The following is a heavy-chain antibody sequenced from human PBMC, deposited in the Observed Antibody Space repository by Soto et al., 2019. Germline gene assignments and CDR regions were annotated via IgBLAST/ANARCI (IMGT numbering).Heavy chain of an antibody. Sequence: LSLTCTVSGGSISSGGYYWSWIRQHPGKGLEWIGYIYYSGSTYYNPSLKSRVTISVDTSKNQFSLKLSSVTAADTAVYYCASSKSGTYLWYFDYWGQGTLVTVSS. V-gene: IGHV4-31*03. CDR3: ASSKSGTYLWYFDY. D-gene: IGHD1-26*01. CDR2: IYYSGST. CDR1: GGSISSGGYY. J-gene: IGHJ4*02.